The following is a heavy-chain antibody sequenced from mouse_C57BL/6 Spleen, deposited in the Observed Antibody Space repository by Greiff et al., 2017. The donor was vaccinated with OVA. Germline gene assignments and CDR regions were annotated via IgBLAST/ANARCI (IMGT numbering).Heavy chain of an antibody. CDR1: GYTFTSYW. V-gene: IGHV1-53*01. D-gene: IGHD1-1*01. CDR3: ARSITTVLEYAMDH. Sequence: QVQLQQPGTELVKPGASVKLSCKASGYTFTSYWMHWVKQRPGQGLEWIGNINPSNGGTNYNEQFKSKATLTVDKSSSTAYMQLSSLTSEDSAVYYCARSITTVLEYAMDHWGQGTSVTVSS. CDR2: INPSNGGT. J-gene: IGHJ4*01.